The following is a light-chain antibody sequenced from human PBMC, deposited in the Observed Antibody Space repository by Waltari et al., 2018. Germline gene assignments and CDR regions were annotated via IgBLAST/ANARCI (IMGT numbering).Light chain of an antibody. Sequence: DIQMTQSPSTLSAFVGDRVSITCRASQSMSYSLAWYQQKPGKAPKLLIYKASTLESGVPSRFSGSGSGTECTLNISSLQPDDVATSYCQQYNSYSPTWTFGHGTKVEIK. V-gene: IGKV1-5*03. J-gene: IGKJ1*01. CDR3: QQYNSYSPTWT. CDR1: QSMSYS. CDR2: KAS.